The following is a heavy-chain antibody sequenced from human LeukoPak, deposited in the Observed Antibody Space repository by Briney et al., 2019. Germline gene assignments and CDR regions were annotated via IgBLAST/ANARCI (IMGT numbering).Heavy chain of an antibody. Sequence: GGSLRLSCAASGFTFSSYSMNWVRQAPGKGLERVSSISDSSRYIFYADSVKGRFTISRDNAKNSLYLQMNSLRAEDTAVYYCAREVYCSHTTCYYFDYWGLGTLVTVS. V-gene: IGHV3-21*01. CDR3: AREVYCSHTTCYYFDY. CDR2: ISDSSRYI. J-gene: IGHJ4*02. CDR1: GFTFSSYS. D-gene: IGHD2/OR15-2a*01.